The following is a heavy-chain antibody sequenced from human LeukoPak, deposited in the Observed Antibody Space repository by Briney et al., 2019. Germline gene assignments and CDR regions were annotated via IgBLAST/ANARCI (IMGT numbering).Heavy chain of an antibody. CDR1: GGSISSYY. D-gene: IGHD2-8*01. CDR2: IYTSGST. J-gene: IGHJ3*02. V-gene: IGHV4-4*09. CDR3: ARRGHNNGCAVYN. Sequence: SETLSLTCTVSGGSISSYYWSWIRQPPGKGLEWIGYIYTSGSTNYNPSLKSRVTISVDTSKNQFSLKLSSVTAADTAVYYCARRGHNNGCAVYNWGQGTMVTVSS.